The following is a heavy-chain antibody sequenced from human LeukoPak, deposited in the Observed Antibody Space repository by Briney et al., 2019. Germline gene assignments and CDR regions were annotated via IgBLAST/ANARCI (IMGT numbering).Heavy chain of an antibody. Sequence: QSGGSLRLSCAASGFTFTNYGMHWVRQAPGKGLEWVALITYDGYYKYYSDSVKGRFTISSDTSKNTLYLQMNSLGAEDTAVYYCARDLSPVVRASPMGYWGQGTPVTVSS. CDR3: ARDLSPVVRASPMGY. J-gene: IGHJ4*02. CDR2: ITYDGYYK. V-gene: IGHV3-30*03. CDR1: GFTFTNYG. D-gene: IGHD3-10*01.